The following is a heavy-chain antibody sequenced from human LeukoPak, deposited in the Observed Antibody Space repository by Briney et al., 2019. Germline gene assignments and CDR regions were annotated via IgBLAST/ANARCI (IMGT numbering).Heavy chain of an antibody. CDR3: AKDRGIAAAGTYPSPEYFQH. V-gene: IGHV3-30*18. Sequence: PGRSLRLSCAASGFTFSSYGMHWVRQAPGKGLEWVAVIWYGGSNKYYADSVKGRFTTSRDNSKNTLYLQMNSLRAEDTAVYYCAKDRGIAAAGTYPSPEYFQHWGQGTLVTVSS. CDR2: IWYGGSNK. CDR1: GFTFSSYG. J-gene: IGHJ1*01. D-gene: IGHD6-13*01.